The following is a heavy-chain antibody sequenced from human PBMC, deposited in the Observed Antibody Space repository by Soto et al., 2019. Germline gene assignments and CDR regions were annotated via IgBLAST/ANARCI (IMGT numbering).Heavy chain of an antibody. CDR2: IWYDGSTK. Sequence: GGSLRLSCAASGFTFSSDGMRWVRQAPGKGRAWVAAIWYDGSTKYYADSVKGRFTISRDNSKNTLYLQMNSLRAEDTAVYYGAKSGAVADKGDDSDYGMDVWGQGTTVTVSS. V-gene: IGHV3-33*06. J-gene: IGHJ6*02. CDR3: AKSGAVADKGDDSDYGMDV. CDR1: GFTFSSDG. D-gene: IGHD2-21*02.